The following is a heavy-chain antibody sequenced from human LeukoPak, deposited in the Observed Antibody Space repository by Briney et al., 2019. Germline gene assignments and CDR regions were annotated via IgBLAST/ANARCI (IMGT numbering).Heavy chain of an antibody. J-gene: IGHJ4*02. CDR3: AKDIAPELTACDY. CDR1: GFTFDDYA. V-gene: IGHV3-9*01. Sequence: GRSLRLSCAASGFTFDDYAMHWVRQAPGKGLEWVSGISWNSGSVGYADSVKGRFTISRDNAKNSLYLQMNSLRAEDTALYYCAKDIAPELTACDYWGQGTLVTVSS. D-gene: IGHD1-14*01. CDR2: ISWNSGSV.